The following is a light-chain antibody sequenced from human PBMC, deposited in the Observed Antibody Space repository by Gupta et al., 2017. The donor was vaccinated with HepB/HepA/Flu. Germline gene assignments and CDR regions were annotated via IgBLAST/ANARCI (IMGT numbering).Light chain of an antibody. J-gene: IGKJ2*02. V-gene: IGKV3-11*01. CDR1: QSINNY. CDR3: QQWSKRPCT. Sequence: EIVLTQSPGTLPLSPGDRASLSCRASQSINNYLAWYQQKPGQAPRLLIYDACKRATGVPDRFSGSGSGTEFTLTISSREPEDFALYYCQQWSKRPCTFGQGTRLDIK. CDR2: DAC.